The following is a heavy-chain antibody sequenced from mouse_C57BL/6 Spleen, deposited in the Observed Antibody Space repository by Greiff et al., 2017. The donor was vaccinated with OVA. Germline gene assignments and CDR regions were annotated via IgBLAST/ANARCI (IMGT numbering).Heavy chain of an antibody. CDR3: TRTLYGSRPACNAMDY. CDR1: GYTFTDYE. Sequence: VQLQQSGAELVRPGASVTLSCKASGYTFTDYEMHWVKQTPVHGLEWIGAIDPATGGTAYNQKFKGKAILTADKSSSTAYMELRSLTSEDSAVYYCTRTLYGSRPACNAMDYWGQGTSVTVSS. V-gene: IGHV1-15*01. J-gene: IGHJ4*01. CDR2: IDPATGGT. D-gene: IGHD1-1*01.